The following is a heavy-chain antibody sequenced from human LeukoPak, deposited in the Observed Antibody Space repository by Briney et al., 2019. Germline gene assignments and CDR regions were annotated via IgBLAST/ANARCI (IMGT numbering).Heavy chain of an antibody. CDR1: GYMFTELS. CDR2: FDPEDDEK. V-gene: IGHV1-24*01. D-gene: IGHD3-22*01. CDR3: AAELSSGYFDY. J-gene: IGHJ4*02. Sequence: ASVKVSCKVSGYMFTELSMHWVRQAPGKGLEWMGCFDPEDDEKMYAQKFQGRVTMTEDTSTDTAYMELSSLRSEDTAVYYCAAELSSGYFDYWGQGTLVTVSS.